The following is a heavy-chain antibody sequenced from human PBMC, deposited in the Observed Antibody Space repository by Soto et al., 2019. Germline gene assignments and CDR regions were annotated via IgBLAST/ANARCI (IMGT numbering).Heavy chain of an antibody. CDR2: IIPIFGTA. V-gene: IGHV1-69*01. J-gene: IGHJ6*02. D-gene: IGHD5-12*01. CDR3: ARDFRYSGYDVNYYYYGMDV. Sequence: QVQLVQSGAEVQKPGSSVKVSCKASGGTFSSYAISWVRQAPGQGLEWMGGIIPIFGTANYAQKFQGRVTITADESTSTAYMELSSLRSEDTAVYYCARDFRYSGYDVNYYYYGMDVWGQGTTVTVSS. CDR1: GGTFSSYA.